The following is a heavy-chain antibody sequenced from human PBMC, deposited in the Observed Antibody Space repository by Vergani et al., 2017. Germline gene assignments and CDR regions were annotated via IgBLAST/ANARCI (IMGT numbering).Heavy chain of an antibody. CDR2: ISGSGGST. V-gene: IGHV3-23*01. Sequence: EVQLLESGGGLVQPGGSLRLSCAASGFTFSTYAMSWVRQAPGKGLEWVSTISGSGGSTYYADSVKGRFTISRDKSKNTLYLQINSLRAEDTAVYYCARDRVDIVATTTYYYYYYGMDVWGQGTTVTVSS. D-gene: IGHD5-12*01. CDR1: GFTFSTYA. J-gene: IGHJ6*02. CDR3: ARDRVDIVATTTYYYYYYGMDV.